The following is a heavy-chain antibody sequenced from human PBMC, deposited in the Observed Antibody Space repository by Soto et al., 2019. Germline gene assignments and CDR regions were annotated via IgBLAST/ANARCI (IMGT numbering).Heavy chain of an antibody. CDR1: GYTFTGYY. V-gene: IGHV1-2*04. J-gene: IGHJ6*02. Sequence: ASVKVSCKASGYTFTGYYMHWVRQAPGQGLEWMGWINPNSGGTNYAQKFQGWVTMTRDTSISTAYMELSRLRSDDTAVYYCARAFIVLVPAAQNFDYYYGMDVWGQGTTVTSP. CDR3: ARAFIVLVPAAQNFDYYYGMDV. D-gene: IGHD2-2*01. CDR2: INPNSGGT.